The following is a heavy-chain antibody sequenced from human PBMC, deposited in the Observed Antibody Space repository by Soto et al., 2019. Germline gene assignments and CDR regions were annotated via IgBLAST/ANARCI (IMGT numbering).Heavy chain of an antibody. CDR1: GGTSSSYA. D-gene: IGHD3-3*01. J-gene: IGHJ5*02. CDR3: ARASAPPDYDFWSGSPWFDP. Sequence: ASVKVSCKASGGTSSSYAISWVRQAPGQGLEWMGGIIPIFGTANYAQKFQGRVTITADESTSTAYMELSSLRSEDTAVYYCARASAPPDYDFWSGSPWFDPWGQGTLVTVSS. CDR2: IIPIFGTA. V-gene: IGHV1-69*13.